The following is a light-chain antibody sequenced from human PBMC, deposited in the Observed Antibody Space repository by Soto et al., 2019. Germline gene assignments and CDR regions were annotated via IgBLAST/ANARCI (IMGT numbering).Light chain of an antibody. J-gene: IGKJ1*01. CDR1: QSISSY. CDR3: QQSYSNPWT. CDR2: AAS. Sequence: DIQMTQSPSSLSASVVDRVTITCRASQSISSYLNWYQQKPGKAPKLLIFAASSLQSGTPSRFSGSGSGTDFTLTISTLQPEDFATYYCQQSYSNPWTFGQGTKVDIK. V-gene: IGKV1-39*01.